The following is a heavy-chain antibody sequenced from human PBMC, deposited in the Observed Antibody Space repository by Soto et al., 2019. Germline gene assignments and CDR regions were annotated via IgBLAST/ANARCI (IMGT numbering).Heavy chain of an antibody. V-gene: IGHV4-61*01. CDR1: GGSVRDGSYY. Sequence: SETLSLTCPVSGGSVRDGSYYLAWLRQPPGKRLEWIVHIFHSVSTIYNPSLKSRVTISIDTSKSQFSLNLNSMTAADTAVYYCAGYNWNYYFDPWGQGTLVTVSS. CDR3: AGYNWNYYFDP. D-gene: IGHD1-7*01. J-gene: IGHJ5*02. CDR2: IFHSVST.